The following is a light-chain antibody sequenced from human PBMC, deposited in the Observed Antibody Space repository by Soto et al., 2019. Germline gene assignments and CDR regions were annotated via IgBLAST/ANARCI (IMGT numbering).Light chain of an antibody. Sequence: EIVMTQSPAPLSLSPGERATLSCRASQSVSSNLAWYQQKPGQAPRLLIYGASTRATGIPARFSGSGSGTEFTLTISSLQSEDFAVYYCQQYNNWITFGQGTRLEIK. CDR1: QSVSSN. J-gene: IGKJ5*01. V-gene: IGKV3-15*01. CDR3: QQYNNWIT. CDR2: GAS.